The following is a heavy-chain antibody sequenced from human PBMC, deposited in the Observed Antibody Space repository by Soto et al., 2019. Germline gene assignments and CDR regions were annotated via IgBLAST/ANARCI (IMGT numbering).Heavy chain of an antibody. V-gene: IGHV4-31*03. J-gene: IGHJ4*02. D-gene: IGHD1-7*01. CDR1: GGSISSGGYY. Sequence: QVQLQESGPGLVKPSQTLSLTCTVSGGSISSGGYYWSWIRQHPGKGLEWIENIYYSGSTYYNPSLKSRITISVDTSKNQFSLKLSSVTAADTAVYYCAGGYKITGTFDYWGQGTMVTVSS. CDR3: AGGYKITGTFDY. CDR2: IYYSGST.